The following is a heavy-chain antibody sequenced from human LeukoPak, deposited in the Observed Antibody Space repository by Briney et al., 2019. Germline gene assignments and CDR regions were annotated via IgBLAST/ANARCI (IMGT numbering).Heavy chain of an antibody. CDR2: ISSSSSYI. V-gene: IGHV3-21*01. CDR3: ARDLRSTRYFDY. Sequence: PGGSLRLSCAASGFTFSSYSMNWVRQAPGKGLEWVSSISSSSSYIYYADSVKGRFTISRDNAKNSLYLQMNSLRAEDTAVYYCARDLRSTRYFDYWGQGTLVTVSS. J-gene: IGHJ4*02. CDR1: GFTFSSYS.